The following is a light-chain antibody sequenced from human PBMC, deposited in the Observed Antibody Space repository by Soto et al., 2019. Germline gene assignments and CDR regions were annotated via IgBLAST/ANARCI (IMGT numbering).Light chain of an antibody. Sequence: QSVLTQPASVSGSPGQSITISCTGTTSDVGGYNYVSWHQQHPGKAPRLIIYDVSNRPSGVSNRFSGSKSGNTASLTISGLQAEDEADYYCSSYTSSSTLGVFGTGTKVTVL. CDR2: DVS. CDR1: TSDVGGYNY. J-gene: IGLJ1*01. V-gene: IGLV2-14*01. CDR3: SSYTSSSTLGV.